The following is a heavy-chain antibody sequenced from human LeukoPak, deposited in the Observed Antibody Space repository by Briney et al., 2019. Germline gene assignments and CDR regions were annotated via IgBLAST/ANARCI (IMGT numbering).Heavy chain of an antibody. Sequence: SETLSLTCTVSGGSISSSSYYWGWIRQPPGKGLEWIGSIYYSGSTYYNPSLKSRVTISVDTSKNQFSLKLSSVTAADTAVYYCASPRYTYYDFWSGYHFDYWGQGTLVTVSS. V-gene: IGHV4-39*01. J-gene: IGHJ4*02. CDR2: IYYSGST. D-gene: IGHD3-3*01. CDR1: GGSISSSSYY. CDR3: ASPRYTYYDFWSGYHFDY.